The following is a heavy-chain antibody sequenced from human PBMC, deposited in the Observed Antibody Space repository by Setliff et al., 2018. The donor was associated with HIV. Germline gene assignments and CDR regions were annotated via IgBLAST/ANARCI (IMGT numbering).Heavy chain of an antibody. Sequence: ASVKVSCKASGYTFSAYYIHWVRQAPGRGPEWMGWINPNSGATKYAQKFQGRVTMTRNTSISTAYMELSSLRSEDTAVYYCARGVDGSYRKFFYNWGQGTLVTVSS. J-gene: IGHJ4*02. CDR1: GYTFSAYY. V-gene: IGHV1-2*02. CDR3: ARGVDGSYRKFFYN. D-gene: IGHD1-26*01. CDR2: INPNSGAT.